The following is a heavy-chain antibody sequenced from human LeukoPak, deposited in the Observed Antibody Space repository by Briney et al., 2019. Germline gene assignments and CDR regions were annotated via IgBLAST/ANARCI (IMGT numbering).Heavy chain of an antibody. D-gene: IGHD3-10*01. V-gene: IGHV4-4*02. CDR2: IYHSGST. J-gene: IGHJ4*02. CDR3: ARGSGSYYNLGFDY. CDR1: GGSISSSNW. Sequence: PSETLSLTCAVSGGSISSSNWWSWVRQPPGKGLEWIGEIYHSGSTNYNPSLKSRVTISVDKSKNQFSLKLSSVTAADTAVYYCARGSGSYYNLGFDYWGQGTLVTVSS.